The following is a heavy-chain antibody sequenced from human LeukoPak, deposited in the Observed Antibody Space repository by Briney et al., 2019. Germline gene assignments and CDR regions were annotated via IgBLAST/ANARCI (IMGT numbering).Heavy chain of an antibody. J-gene: IGHJ4*02. CDR1: GFTFSSYG. CDR2: IWFDGSNK. D-gene: IGHD2/OR15-2a*01. V-gene: IGHV3-30*02. Sequence: SGGSLRLSCAASGFTFSSYGMHWIRQAPGKGLEWVAIIWFDGSNKYYADSVKGRFTVSRDNSKNTLYLQMNSLRPEDTAVYYCAKDLGVGAYLLFDYITSGLDSWGQGTLVTVSS. CDR3: AKDLGVGAYLLFDYITSGLDS.